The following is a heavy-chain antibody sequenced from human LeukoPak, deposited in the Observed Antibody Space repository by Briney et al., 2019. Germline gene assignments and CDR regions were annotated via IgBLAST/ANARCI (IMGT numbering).Heavy chain of an antibody. D-gene: IGHD3-3*01. Sequence: GGSLRLSCAASGFTFSSYAISWVRQAPGEGLEWVSAISGSGGSTYYADSVKGRFTISRDNSKNTLYLQMNSLRAEDTAVYYCAKGPSYYDFWSGRRDFDYWGQGTLATVSS. CDR2: ISGSGGST. V-gene: IGHV3-23*01. CDR3: AKGPSYYDFWSGRRDFDY. J-gene: IGHJ4*02. CDR1: GFTFSSYA.